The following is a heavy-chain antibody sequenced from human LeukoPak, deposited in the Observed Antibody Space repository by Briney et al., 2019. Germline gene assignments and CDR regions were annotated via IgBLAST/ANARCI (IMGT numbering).Heavy chain of an antibody. CDR2: MNPKSGGT. CDR3: ARAGGRSWFDP. V-gene: IGHV1-2*02. Sequence: ASVKVSCKASGYTFTNSYIHWVRQAPGQGLEWMGSMNPKSGGTKYAQKFQGRVSMTRDTSISTAYMELVSLTSDDTAVYYCARAGGRSWFDPWGQGTLVTVSS. J-gene: IGHJ5*02. CDR1: GYTFTNSY. D-gene: IGHD1-26*01.